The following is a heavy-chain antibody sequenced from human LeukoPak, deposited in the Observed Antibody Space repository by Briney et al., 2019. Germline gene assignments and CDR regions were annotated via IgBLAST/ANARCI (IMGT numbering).Heavy chain of an antibody. D-gene: IGHD3-10*01. CDR1: GFTFSSYT. CDR3: ARDQYRGFDF. V-gene: IGHV3-48*04. J-gene: IGHJ4*02. CDR2: ISSSSGTI. Sequence: PGGSLRLSCAGTGFTFSSYTMNWVRQAPGKGLEWVSYISSSSGTIYYADSVKGRFTISRDNAKNSLYLQMNSLRAEDTAVYYCARDQYRGFDFWGQGTLVTVSS.